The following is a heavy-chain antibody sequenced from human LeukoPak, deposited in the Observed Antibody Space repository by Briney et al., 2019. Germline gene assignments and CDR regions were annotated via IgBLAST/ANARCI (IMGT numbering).Heavy chain of an antibody. V-gene: IGHV3-64D*06. J-gene: IGHJ4*02. D-gene: IGHD4-17*01. CDR2: ISSNGGST. CDR1: GFTFSSYA. Sequence: GGSLRLSCSAPGFTFSSYAMHWVRQAPGKGLEYVSAISSNGGSTYYADSVKGRFTISRDNSKNTLYLQMSSLRAEDTAVYYCAKDHMTTVTFFDYWGQGTLVTVSS. CDR3: AKDHMTTVTFFDY.